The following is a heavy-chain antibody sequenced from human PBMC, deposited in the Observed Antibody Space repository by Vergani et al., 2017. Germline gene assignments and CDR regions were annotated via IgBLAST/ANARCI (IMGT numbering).Heavy chain of an antibody. CDR2: IKQDGSED. Sequence: EVLLVESGGDLVQPGGSLRLSCEASGFNFQIYWMGWVRQTAEKGLEWVANIKQDGSEDYYVDSVKGRFTITRDNAKKFIYLQMNSLRADDTAVYYCVRGGMAKNYRSFDPWGQETRLTVAS. CDR3: VRGGMAKNYRSFDP. J-gene: IGHJ5*01. CDR1: GFNFQIYW. D-gene: IGHD4-11*01. V-gene: IGHV3-7*01.